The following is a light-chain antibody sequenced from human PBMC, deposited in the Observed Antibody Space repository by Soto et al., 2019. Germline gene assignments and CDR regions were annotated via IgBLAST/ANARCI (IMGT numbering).Light chain of an antibody. CDR1: GSNVGAYNY. V-gene: IGLV2-14*03. CDR3: SSYTSSNTLV. Sequence: QSALTQPASVSGSPGQSITISCTGTGSNVGAYNYVSCYQQHPGKAHKLMIYEVSNRPSGVSTRFYGFKSAYAASLIISRLQADDEADYYGSSYTSSNTLVFGGGTKLTVL. J-gene: IGLJ2*01. CDR2: EVS.